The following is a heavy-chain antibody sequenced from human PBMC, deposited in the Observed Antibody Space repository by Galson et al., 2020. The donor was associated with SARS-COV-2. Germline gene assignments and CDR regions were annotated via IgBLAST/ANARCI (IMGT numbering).Heavy chain of an antibody. Sequence: ASETLSLTCTVSGGSIRSGGYYWSWIRQHPGKGLEWIGYIYYSGSTYYNPSLKSRVTISVDTSKNQFSLKLSSVTAADTAVYYCARWAVAGYFDYWGQGTLVTVSS. V-gene: IGHV4-31*03. CDR2: IYYSGST. CDR3: ARWAVAGYFDY. J-gene: IGHJ4*02. CDR1: GGSIRSGGYY. D-gene: IGHD6-19*01.